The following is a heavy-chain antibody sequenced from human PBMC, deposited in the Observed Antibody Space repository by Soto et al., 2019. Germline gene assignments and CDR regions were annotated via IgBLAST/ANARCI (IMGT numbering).Heavy chain of an antibody. CDR2: ISYDGSNK. J-gene: IGHJ4*01. D-gene: IGHD3-9*01. Sequence: GGSLRLSCAASGFTFSSFGMHWVRQAPGKGLEWVAVISYDGSNKYYADSVKGRFTISRDNSKNTLYLQMNSLRAEDTAVYYCAKDSYPVLRYFDGLCPTDYWGHGT. CDR1: GFTFSSFG. CDR3: AKDSYPVLRYFDGLCPTDY. V-gene: IGHV3-30*18.